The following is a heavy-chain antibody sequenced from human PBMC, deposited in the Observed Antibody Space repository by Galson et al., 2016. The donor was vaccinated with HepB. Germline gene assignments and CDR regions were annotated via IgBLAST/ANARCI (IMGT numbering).Heavy chain of an antibody. CDR3: ARDLLLIVGATEYYFDY. CDR1: RFTFSSYG. CDR2: ISGGGSVI. Sequence: SLRLSCAGSRFTFSSYGFNWVRQAPGKGPEWVSYISGGGSVIYYADSVKGRFTISRDNSKNTLYLQMNSLRGEDTAVYYCARDLLLIVGATEYYFDYWGQGTLVTVSS. V-gene: IGHV3-48*01. J-gene: IGHJ4*02. D-gene: IGHD1-26*01.